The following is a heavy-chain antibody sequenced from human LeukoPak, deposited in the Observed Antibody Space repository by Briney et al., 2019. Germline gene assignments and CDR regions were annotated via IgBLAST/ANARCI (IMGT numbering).Heavy chain of an antibody. V-gene: IGHV4-59*01. CDR3: ARMSSGYYHYFVY. CDR1: GCSFSSYY. Sequence: SETLSLTCTVSGCSFSSYYWSWIRQPPGKGLEWIGYIYYSGSTNYNPSLKSRVAISVDPYKNQFSLKLSSVTAADTAVYYCARMSSGYYHYFVYWGQGTLVTVSS. CDR2: IYYSGST. D-gene: IGHD3-22*01. J-gene: IGHJ4*02.